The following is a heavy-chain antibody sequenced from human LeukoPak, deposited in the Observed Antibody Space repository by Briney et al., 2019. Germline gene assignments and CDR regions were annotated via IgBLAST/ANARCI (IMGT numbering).Heavy chain of an antibody. CDR2: ISSSGSTI. J-gene: IGHJ3*02. CDR3: ARVFGDVDAFDI. Sequence: GGSLRLSCAASGFTFSSYEMNWVRQAPGKGLEWVSYISSSGSTIYYADSVKGRFTISRDNAKNSLYLQMNSLRAEDTAVYYCARVFGDVDAFDIWGQGTMVTVSS. V-gene: IGHV3-48*03. D-gene: IGHD3-10*01. CDR1: GFTFSSYE.